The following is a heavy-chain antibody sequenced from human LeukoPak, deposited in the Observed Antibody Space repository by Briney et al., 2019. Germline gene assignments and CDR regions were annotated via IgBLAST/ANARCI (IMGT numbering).Heavy chain of an antibody. D-gene: IGHD3-22*01. V-gene: IGHV1-8*01. CDR3: ARAVIVVPHDAFDI. CDR2: MNPNSGNT. CDR1: GYTFTSYD. J-gene: IGHJ3*02. Sequence: ASVKVSCKASGYTFTSYDINWVLQATGQGLEWMGWMNPNSGNTGYAQKFQGRVTMTRNTSISTAYMELSSLRSEDTAVYYCARAVIVVPHDAFDIWGQGTMVTVSS.